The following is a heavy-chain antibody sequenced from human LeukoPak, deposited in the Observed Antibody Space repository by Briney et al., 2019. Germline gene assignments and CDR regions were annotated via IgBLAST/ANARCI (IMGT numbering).Heavy chain of an antibody. CDR2: MSTSSGNT. CDR3: ARVAGSIDY. D-gene: IGHD1-26*01. J-gene: IGHJ4*02. V-gene: IGHV1-8*01. CDR1: GYTFTNYD. Sequence: EASVKVSCKASGYTFTNYDINWVRQATGQGLEWMGWMSTSSGNTGYAQKFQGRFTMTRDTSMTTVYMELSSLRSDDTAVYYCARVAGSIDYWGQGTLVTVSS.